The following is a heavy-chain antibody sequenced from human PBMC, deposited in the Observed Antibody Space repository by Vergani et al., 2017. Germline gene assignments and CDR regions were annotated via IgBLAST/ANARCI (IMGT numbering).Heavy chain of an antibody. CDR1: GFTFNQYG. CDR3: ARDLRLLYNRFDP. D-gene: IGHD1-14*01. J-gene: IGHJ5*02. V-gene: IGHV3-33*01. CDR2: TWYDGNNK. Sequence: QVQLVESGGGVVQPGRSLRLSCAASGFTFNQYGMHWVRQAPGKGLEWVAVTWYDGNNKKYADSVKGRFTISRDNSKSTMYLQMDSLRDEDTGGYYCARDLRLLYNRFDPWGQGTLGTVSS.